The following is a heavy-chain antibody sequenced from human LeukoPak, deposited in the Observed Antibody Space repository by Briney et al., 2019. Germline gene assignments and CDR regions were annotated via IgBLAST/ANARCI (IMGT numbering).Heavy chain of an antibody. V-gene: IGHV3-74*03. Sequence: GGSLRLSCAVSGFTFSGSGYWMHWVRQAPGKGLVWISLIKSDGSAMYADSVKGRFSISRDNAKNTLYLQMNCLRADDTAVYFCAREVASAAFDYWGQGTPVTVSS. CDR3: AREVASAAFDY. D-gene: IGHD5-12*01. CDR2: IKSDGSA. CDR1: GFTFSGSGYW. J-gene: IGHJ4*02.